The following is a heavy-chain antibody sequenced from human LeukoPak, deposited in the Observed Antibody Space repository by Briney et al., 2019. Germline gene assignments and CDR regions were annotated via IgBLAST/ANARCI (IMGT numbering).Heavy chain of an antibody. D-gene: IGHD1-1*01. Sequence: PSETLSLTCTVSGGSISSSSYYWGWIRQPPGKGLEWIGSIYYSGSTYYNPSLKSRVTISVDTSKNQFSLKLSSVTAADTAVYYCARITEAIRRFVQLERRSVRYFDYWGQGTLVTVSS. CDR2: IYYSGST. J-gene: IGHJ4*02. CDR3: ARITEAIRRFVQLERRSVRYFDY. CDR1: GGSISSSSYY. V-gene: IGHV4-39*07.